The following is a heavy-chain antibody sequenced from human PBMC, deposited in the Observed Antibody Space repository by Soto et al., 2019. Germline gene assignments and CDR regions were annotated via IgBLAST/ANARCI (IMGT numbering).Heavy chain of an antibody. J-gene: IGHJ4*02. D-gene: IGHD5-18*01. V-gene: IGHV1-18*01. CDR3: ARERGGYSYGDY. CDR2: FNTYNGNT. Sequence: QVQLVQSGAEVKKPGASVKVSCKASGYTFSSYGITWVRQAPGQRLEWMGWFNTYNGNTNYAQKSXGXLTMTTDTSTSTAYMELRSLRSDATAVYYCARERGGYSYGDYWGQGALVTVSS. CDR1: GYTFSSYG.